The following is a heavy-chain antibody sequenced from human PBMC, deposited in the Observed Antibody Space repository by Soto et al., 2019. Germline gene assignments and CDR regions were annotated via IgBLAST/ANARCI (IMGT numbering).Heavy chain of an antibody. CDR1: GYSFTIYL. D-gene: IGHD3-10*01. Sequence: GESLNISCNGSGYSFTIYLSGWVRQMPGKGLEWMGIIYPGDSDTRYSPSFQGQVTISADKSISTAYLQWSSLKASDTAMYYCARLSHPMASFMDVWGKGTTVTVSS. J-gene: IGHJ6*03. CDR2: IYPGDSDT. V-gene: IGHV5-51*01. CDR3: ARLSHPMASFMDV.